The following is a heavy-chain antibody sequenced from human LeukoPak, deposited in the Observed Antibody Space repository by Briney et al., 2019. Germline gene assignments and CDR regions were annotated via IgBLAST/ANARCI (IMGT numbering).Heavy chain of an antibody. CDR1: GYTLTELS. CDR3: ATAAAGDAFDI. Sequence: ASVRVSCKVSGYTLTELSMHWVRQAPGKGLEWMGGFDPEDGETIYAQKFQGRVTMAEDTSTDTAYMELSSLRSEDTAVYYCATAAAGDAFDIWGQGTMVTVSS. J-gene: IGHJ3*02. D-gene: IGHD6-25*01. CDR2: FDPEDGET. V-gene: IGHV1-24*01.